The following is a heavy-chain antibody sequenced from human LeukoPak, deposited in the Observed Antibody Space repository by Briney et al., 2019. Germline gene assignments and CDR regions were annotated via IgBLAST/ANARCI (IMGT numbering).Heavy chain of an antibody. CDR1: GFTFSSYA. Sequence: GGSLRLSCAASGFTFSSYAMSWVRQAPGKGLEWVSAISGSGGSTYYADSVKGRFTISRDNSKNTLYLQMNSLRAEDTAVYYCAKDLVPSDYYDSSGNAFDIWGQGTMVTVSS. CDR2: ISGSGGST. D-gene: IGHD3-22*01. CDR3: AKDLVPSDYYDSSGNAFDI. V-gene: IGHV3-23*01. J-gene: IGHJ3*02.